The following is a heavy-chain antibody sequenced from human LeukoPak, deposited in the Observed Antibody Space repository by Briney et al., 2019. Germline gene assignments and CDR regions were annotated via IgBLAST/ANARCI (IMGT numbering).Heavy chain of an antibody. V-gene: IGHV3-23*01. J-gene: IGHJ4*02. Sequence: TGGSLTLSCAAASGFTVNNYAMSWVRQAPGKGLEWVSILFSGGATYYADSVKGQFTISRDDSKNTLFLQMDSLTAEDTAVYYCARGDYGSGQYFDYWGQGTLVTVSS. D-gene: IGHD3-10*01. CDR2: ILFSGGAT. CDR1: GFTVNNYA. CDR3: ARGDYGSGQYFDY.